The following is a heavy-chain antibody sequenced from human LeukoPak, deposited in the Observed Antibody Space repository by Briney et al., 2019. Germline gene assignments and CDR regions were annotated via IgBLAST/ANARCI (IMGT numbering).Heavy chain of an antibody. CDR2: INPNSGGT. J-gene: IGHJ4*02. V-gene: IGHV1-2*06. D-gene: IGHD6-19*01. CDR3: ARDRGSGWYVVY. Sequence: ASVKVSCKASGYTVTGYYMHWLRQAPGQGLEWMGRINPNSGGTNYAQKFQGRVTMTRDTSISTAYMELSRLRSDDTAVYYCARDRGSGWYVVYRGQGTLVTVSS. CDR1: GYTVTGYY.